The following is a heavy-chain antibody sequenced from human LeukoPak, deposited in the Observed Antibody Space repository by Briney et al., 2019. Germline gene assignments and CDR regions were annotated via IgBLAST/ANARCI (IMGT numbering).Heavy chain of an antibody. J-gene: IGHJ4*02. CDR2: MNSDGSST. CDR1: GFTFSTYR. V-gene: IGHV3-74*01. CDR3: AKGESSSWFD. Sequence: GGSLRLSCAASGFTFSTYRMHWVRQGPGKGLVWVSGMNSDGSSTVYADSVKGRSTISRDNAKNTLYLQMNSLRAEDTAVYYCAKGESSSWFDWGQGTLVTVSS. D-gene: IGHD6-13*01.